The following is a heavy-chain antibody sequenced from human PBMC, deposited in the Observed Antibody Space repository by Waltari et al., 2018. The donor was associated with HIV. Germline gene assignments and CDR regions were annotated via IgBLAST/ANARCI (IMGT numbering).Heavy chain of an antibody. J-gene: IGHJ4*02. CDR2: IDNQGRT. Sequence: QVQLQQWGAGLLKPSETLSLNCAVYGGTFSGYHWTWIRQADGKGPEWIGEIDNQGRTNYKSSLNGRATISTDRSKNRVSLRLTSLTAADTGVYYCARGGVDTAMFVDSWGQGTLVTVSS. D-gene: IGHD3-10*02. CDR3: ARGGVDTAMFVDS. CDR1: GGTFSGYH. V-gene: IGHV4-34*02.